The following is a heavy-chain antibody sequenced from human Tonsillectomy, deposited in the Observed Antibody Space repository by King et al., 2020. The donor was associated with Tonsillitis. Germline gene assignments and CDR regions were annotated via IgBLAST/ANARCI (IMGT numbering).Heavy chain of an antibody. J-gene: IGHJ2*01. D-gene: IGHD4-17*01. CDR1: VFIFSTYG. Sequence: VQLVESGGGVVQPGGSLRLSCAPSVFIFSTYGMHWVRQAPGKGLEWVAFIRYDASNKYYADSVKGRFTISRDNSKNTLFLQMNSLRPEDTAVYYCAKVGGHNGATSNWYFDLWGRGTLVTVSS. CDR3: AKVGGHNGATSNWYFDL. V-gene: IGHV3-30*02. CDR2: IRYDASNK.